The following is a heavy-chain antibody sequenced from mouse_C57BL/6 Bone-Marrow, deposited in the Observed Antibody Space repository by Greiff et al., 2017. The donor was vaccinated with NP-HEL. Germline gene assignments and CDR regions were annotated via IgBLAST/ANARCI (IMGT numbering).Heavy chain of an antibody. D-gene: IGHD2-14*01. CDR1: GYTFTTYP. CDR3: ERGGYDSVYAMDY. V-gene: IGHV1-47*01. CDR2: FHPYNDDT. J-gene: IGHJ4*01. Sequence: QVQLQQSGAELVKPGASVKLSCKASGYTFTTYPIEWMKQTHGKSLEWIGNFHPYNDDTKYNEKFKGKATLTVEKSSSTVYLELSRLTSDVSAVDYGERGGYDSVYAMDYWGQGTSVTVSS.